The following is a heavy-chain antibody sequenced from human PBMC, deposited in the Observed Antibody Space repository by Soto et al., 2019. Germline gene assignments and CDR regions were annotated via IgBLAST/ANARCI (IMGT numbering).Heavy chain of an antibody. V-gene: IGHV4-59*11. D-gene: IGHD3-10*01. CDR3: AGDTYGLDY. J-gene: IGHJ4*02. CDR2: ILYSGST. CDR1: GGSISNHY. Sequence: QVQLQESGPGLVKPSETLSLTCTVPGGSISNHYWNWIRQPPGRGLEWIGNILYSGSTNYNPSLKSRVTISVDTSRNQFSLKLSSVTAADTAVYYCAGDTYGLDYWGQGTLVSVSS.